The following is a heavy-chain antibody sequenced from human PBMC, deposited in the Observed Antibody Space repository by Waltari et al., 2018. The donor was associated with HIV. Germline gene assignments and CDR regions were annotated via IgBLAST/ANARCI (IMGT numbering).Heavy chain of an antibody. Sequence: QAQLVQSGAEVKKTGASVKVSCRASGYTFNNYGIGWVRQAPGQGLEWMGWLSAYNGNTNLAQKFHGRVTMTTATSTTTAYMELVSLISDDTAVDYCARGIVVVAATYYYDGMDVWGQGTTFTVSS. V-gene: IGHV1-18*01. CDR2: LSAYNGNT. D-gene: IGHD2-15*01. CDR3: ARGIVVVAATYYYDGMDV. J-gene: IGHJ6*02. CDR1: GYTFNNYG.